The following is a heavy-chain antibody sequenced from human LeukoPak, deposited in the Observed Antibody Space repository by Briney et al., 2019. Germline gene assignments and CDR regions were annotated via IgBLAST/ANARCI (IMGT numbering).Heavy chain of an antibody. CDR2: ISYDGSNK. CDR3: ASLPRLAVEDY. D-gene: IGHD5/OR15-5a*01. J-gene: IGHJ4*02. CDR1: GFRFTNYW. V-gene: IGHV3-30-3*01. Sequence: GSLRLSCAASGFRFTNYWMSWVRQAPGKGLEWVAVISYDGSNKYYADSVKGRFTISRDNSKNTLYLQMNSLRAEDTAVYYCASLPRLAVEDYWGQGTLVTVSS.